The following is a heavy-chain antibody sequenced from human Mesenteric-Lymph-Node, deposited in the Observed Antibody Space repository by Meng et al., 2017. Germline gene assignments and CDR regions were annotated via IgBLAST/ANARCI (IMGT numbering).Heavy chain of an antibody. J-gene: IGHJ3*02. CDR1: GFTFIYYA. CDR3: ARAARYCSSSSCYVSADDALDI. CDR2: ISANGRTT. Sequence: GESLKISCAASGFTFIYYAMTWVRQAPGRGLEWVSTISANGRTTYYADSVKGRFTISRDNSKSTLHLHMNSLTADDTAVYYCARAARYCSSSSCYVSADDALDIWGQGTMVTVSS. D-gene: IGHD2-2*01. V-gene: IGHV3-23*01.